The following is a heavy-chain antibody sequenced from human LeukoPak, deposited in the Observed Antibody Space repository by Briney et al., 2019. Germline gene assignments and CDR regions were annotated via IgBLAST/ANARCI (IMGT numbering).Heavy chain of an antibody. D-gene: IGHD5-18*01. J-gene: IGHJ6*03. CDR2: IIPICGTA. CDR3: ARGGYSYGGAGSFYYYYYMDV. Sequence: ASVKVSCKASGGTFSSSAISWVRQAPGQGLEWMGGIIPICGTANYAQKFQGRVTITADESTSTAYMELSSLRSEDTAVYYCARGGYSYGGAGSFYYYYYMDVWGKGTAVTVSS. V-gene: IGHV1-69*13. CDR1: GGTFSSSA.